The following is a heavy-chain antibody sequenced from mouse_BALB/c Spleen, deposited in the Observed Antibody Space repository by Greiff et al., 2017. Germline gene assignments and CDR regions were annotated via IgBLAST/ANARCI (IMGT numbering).Heavy chain of an antibody. CDR2: ISSGGSYT. J-gene: IGHJ4*01. CDR1: GFTFSSYA. V-gene: IGHV5-9-3*01. D-gene: IGHD2-13*01. CDR3: ARRGEAMDY. Sequence: EVQVVESGGGLVKPGGSLKLSCAASGFTFSSYAMSWVRQTPEKRLEWVATISSGGSYTYYPDSVKGRFTISRDNAKNTLYLQMSSLRSEDTAMYYCARRGEAMDYWGQGTSVTVSS.